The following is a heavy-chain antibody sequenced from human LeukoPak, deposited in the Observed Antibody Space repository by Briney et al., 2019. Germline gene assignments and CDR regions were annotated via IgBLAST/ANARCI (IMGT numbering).Heavy chain of an antibody. CDR1: GGSFSVHY. D-gene: IGHD3-9*01. Sequence: SDTVSLTCAVYGGSFSVHYWSWIRQPPGKGLEWIGEINHSGSTNYNPSLKSRVTIAVDTSKNHCALKQSSVTAADTAVYDWARGGGGWLLYFPSGHYFDYWGQGTLVTVSS. CDR3: ARGGGGWLLYFPSGHYFDY. CDR2: INHSGST. J-gene: IGHJ4*02. V-gene: IGHV4-34*01.